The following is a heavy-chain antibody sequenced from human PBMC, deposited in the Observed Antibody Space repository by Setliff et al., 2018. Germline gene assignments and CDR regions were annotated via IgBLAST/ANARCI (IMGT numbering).Heavy chain of an antibody. Sequence: PSETLSLTCTVSGGSISSHYWSWIRQPPGKGLEWIGSIYHSGSTYYNPSLKSRVTISVDTSKNQFSLRLSSVTAADTAVYYCARAGPYYDFWSGYYRTMDVWGKGTTVTVSS. CDR2: IYHSGST. V-gene: IGHV4-38-2*02. CDR3: ARAGPYYDFWSGYYRTMDV. CDR1: GGSISSHY. J-gene: IGHJ6*03. D-gene: IGHD3-3*01.